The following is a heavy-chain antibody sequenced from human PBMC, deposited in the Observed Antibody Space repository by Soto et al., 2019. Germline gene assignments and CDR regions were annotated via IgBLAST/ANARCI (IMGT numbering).Heavy chain of an antibody. Sequence: QVQLVQSGAEVKKPGSSVKVSCTASGGTFSSYTISWVRQAPGQGLEWMGRIIPILGIANYAQKFQGRVTITADKSTSTAYMELSSLRSEDTAVYYCARVEGGIAAAGTLIDYWGQGTLVTVSS. J-gene: IGHJ4*02. CDR2: IIPILGIA. D-gene: IGHD6-13*01. V-gene: IGHV1-69*02. CDR1: GGTFSSYT. CDR3: ARVEGGIAAAGTLIDY.